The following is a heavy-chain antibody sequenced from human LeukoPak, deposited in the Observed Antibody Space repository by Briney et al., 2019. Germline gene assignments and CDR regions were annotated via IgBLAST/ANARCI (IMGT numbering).Heavy chain of an antibody. J-gene: IGHJ1*01. Sequence: GGALRLSCAASGFTFSSPWMYWVRQAPGKGLWWVSRIISDGSTNYADSVKGRFTISRDNAKNTVSLQMNSLRAEDTGVYFCARAPSEIGGYYPEYFRHWGQGTLVTVSS. CDR2: IISDGST. V-gene: IGHV3-74*01. D-gene: IGHD3-22*01. CDR1: GFTFSSPW. CDR3: ARAPSEIGGYYPEYFRH.